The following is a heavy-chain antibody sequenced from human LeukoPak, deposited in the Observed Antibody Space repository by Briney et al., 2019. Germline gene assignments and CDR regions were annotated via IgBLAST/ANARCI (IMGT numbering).Heavy chain of an antibody. D-gene: IGHD3-3*01. CDR3: ARGDYDFWSGYPDWFDP. CDR2: IYYSGST. V-gene: IGHV4-59*11. Sequence: SETLSLTCTVSGGSISSHYWSWIRQPPGKGLEWIVYIYYSGSTNYNPSLKSRVTISVDTSKNQFSLKLSSVTAADTAVYYCARGDYDFWSGYPDWFDPWGQGTLVTVSS. J-gene: IGHJ5*02. CDR1: GGSISSHY.